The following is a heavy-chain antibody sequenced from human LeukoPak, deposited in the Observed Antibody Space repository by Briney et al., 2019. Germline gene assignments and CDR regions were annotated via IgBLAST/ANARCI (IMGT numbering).Heavy chain of an antibody. CDR1: GFNFSNYD. CDR2: ISSSSSNI. Sequence: GGSLRLSCAASGFNFSNYDMHWVRQAPGKGLEWVSYISSSSSNIYYADSVKGRFTISRDNAKNSLYLQMNSLRAEDTAVYYCARDHSYAFDIWGQGTMVTVSS. CDR3: ARDHSYAFDI. V-gene: IGHV3-48*01. D-gene: IGHD4-11*01. J-gene: IGHJ3*02.